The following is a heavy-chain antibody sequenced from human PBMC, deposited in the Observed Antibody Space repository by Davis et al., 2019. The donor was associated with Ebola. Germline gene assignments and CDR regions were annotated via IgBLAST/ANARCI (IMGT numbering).Heavy chain of an antibody. V-gene: IGHV3-21*01. CDR1: GFTFITYN. J-gene: IGHJ4*02. CDR3: VTTGFDY. CDR2: ISSSSSYI. Sequence: GGSLRLSCSASGFTFITYNMNWVRQAPGKGLEWVSSISSSSSYIYYADSVKGRFTISRDNAKNSLYLQMNSLRAEDTAVYYPVTTGFDYWGQGILVTVSS. D-gene: IGHD4-17*01.